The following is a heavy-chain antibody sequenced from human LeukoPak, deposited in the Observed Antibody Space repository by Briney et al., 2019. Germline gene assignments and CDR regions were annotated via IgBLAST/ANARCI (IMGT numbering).Heavy chain of an antibody. CDR2: ISYDGSNK. V-gene: IGHV3-30*18. Sequence: GGSLRLSCAASGFTFSSCGMHWVRQAPGKGLEWVAVISYDGSNKYYADSVKGRFTISRDNSKNTLYLQMNSLRAEDTAVYYCANSRRIQLWLADYWGQGTLVTVSS. D-gene: IGHD5-18*01. CDR3: ANSRRIQLWLADY. J-gene: IGHJ4*02. CDR1: GFTFSSCG.